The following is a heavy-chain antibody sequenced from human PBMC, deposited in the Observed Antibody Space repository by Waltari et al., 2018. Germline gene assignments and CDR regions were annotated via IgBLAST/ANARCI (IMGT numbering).Heavy chain of an antibody. V-gene: IGHV4-61*02. J-gene: IGHJ4*02. CDR3: ARGEYYFDY. CDR2: IYTSGST. CDR1: GGSISSGSYY. Sequence: QVQLQESGPGLVKPSQTLSLTCPVSGGSISSGSYYWSWIRQPAGKGLEWIGRIYTSGSTNYNPSLKSRVTISVDTSKNQFSLKLSSVTAADTAVYYCARGEYYFDYWGQGTLVTVSS.